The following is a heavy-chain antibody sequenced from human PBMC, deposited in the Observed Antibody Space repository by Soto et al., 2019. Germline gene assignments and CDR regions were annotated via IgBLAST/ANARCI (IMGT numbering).Heavy chain of an antibody. Sequence: EVQLVESGGGLVKPGGSLRLSCAASGFTFSSYSMNWVRQAPGKGLEWVSSISSSSSYIYYADSVKGRFTISRDNAKNSLYLQMHSLRAEDKAVYYCARDRHGDPEPYYFDYWGQGTLVTVSS. D-gene: IGHD4-17*01. CDR3: ARDRHGDPEPYYFDY. CDR2: ISSSSSYI. V-gene: IGHV3-21*01. CDR1: GFTFSSYS. J-gene: IGHJ4*02.